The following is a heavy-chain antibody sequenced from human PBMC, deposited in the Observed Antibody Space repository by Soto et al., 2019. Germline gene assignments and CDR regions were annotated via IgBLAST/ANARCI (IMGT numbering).Heavy chain of an antibody. J-gene: IGHJ6*02. CDR3: VRDLRFLEWLQSACYYCGMDV. V-gene: IGHV4-31*03. CDR1: GGSIISGGYY. D-gene: IGHD3-3*01. Sequence: SETLSLTCTVSGGSIISGGYYWSWIRQHPGKGLEWIGYIYYSGSTYYNPSLKSRVTISVDTSKNQFSLKLSSVTAADTAVYYCVRDLRFLEWLQSACYYCGMDVWGQGTTVTVSS. CDR2: IYYSGST.